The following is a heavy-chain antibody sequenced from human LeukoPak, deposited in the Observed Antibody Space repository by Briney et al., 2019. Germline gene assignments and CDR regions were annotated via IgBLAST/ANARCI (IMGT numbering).Heavy chain of an antibody. Sequence: GGSLRHSSVASGFTFSRYAMSWVRQAPGKGLGWVSGISAGGASTYYADSVKGRLTISRDNSKNTLYLQMNSLRAEDTAVYYCANWRGDFRYFDYWGQGTLVTVSS. D-gene: IGHD2-21*02. V-gene: IGHV3-23*01. CDR3: ANWRGDFRYFDY. CDR2: ISAGGAST. J-gene: IGHJ4*02. CDR1: GFTFSRYA.